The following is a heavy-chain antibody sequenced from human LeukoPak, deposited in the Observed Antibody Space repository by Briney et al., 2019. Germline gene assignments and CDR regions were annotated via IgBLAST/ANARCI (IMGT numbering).Heavy chain of an antibody. CDR2: INPNSGGT. CDR1: GYTFTGYY. D-gene: IGHD3-10*01. CDR3: ARLGSNYYGSGSYYTWRGSWFDP. J-gene: IGHJ5*02. V-gene: IGHV1-2*06. Sequence: ASVKVSCKASGYTFTGYYMHWVRQAPGQGLEWMGRINPNSGGTNYAQKFQGRVTMTRDTSISAAYMELSRLRSDDTAVYYCARLGSNYYGSGSYYTWRGSWFDPWGQGTLVTVSS.